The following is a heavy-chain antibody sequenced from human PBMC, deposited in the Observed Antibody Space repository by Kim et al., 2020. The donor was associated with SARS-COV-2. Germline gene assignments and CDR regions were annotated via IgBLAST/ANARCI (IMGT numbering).Heavy chain of an antibody. Sequence: YAQKFQGRVTMTRNTSISTAYMELSSLRSEDTAVYYCARAYSSSWYYFDYWGQGTLVTVSS. V-gene: IGHV1-8*01. J-gene: IGHJ4*02. D-gene: IGHD6-13*01. CDR3: ARAYSSSWYYFDY.